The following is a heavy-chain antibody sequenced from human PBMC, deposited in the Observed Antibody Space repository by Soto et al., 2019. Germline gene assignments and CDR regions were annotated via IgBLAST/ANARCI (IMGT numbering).Heavy chain of an antibody. CDR3: ARCRLGLTIIPVV. CDR1: GGSFSAYY. D-gene: IGHD3-22*01. V-gene: IGHV4-34*01. Sequence: QVQLQQWGAGLLKRSETLSLTCAVYGGSFSAYYWSWIRQPPGKGLEWIGEINHSGGTDYNPSLRSRVTISIDTSQNHFSLKLTSVTAADTAVYYCARCRLGLTIIPVVWGQGTMVTVSS. CDR2: INHSGGT. J-gene: IGHJ3*01.